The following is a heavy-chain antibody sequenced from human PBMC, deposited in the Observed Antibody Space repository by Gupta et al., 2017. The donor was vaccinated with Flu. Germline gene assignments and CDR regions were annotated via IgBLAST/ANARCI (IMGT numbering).Heavy chain of an antibody. J-gene: IGHJ6*02. Sequence: QVQLVDSGGGVVQPGKSLSLSCAASGFTFSTYGMYWFRQAPGKGLAWVAVVSHDGGQNNYADSVKGRFTISRENAKGTMYLEMNSLRSEDTALYYCAKDRVRRSSGYGMDLWGLGTTVTVSS. CDR2: VSHDGGQN. CDR3: AKDRVRRSSGYGMDL. CDR1: GFTFSTYG. V-gene: IGHV3-30*18. D-gene: IGHD2-2*01.